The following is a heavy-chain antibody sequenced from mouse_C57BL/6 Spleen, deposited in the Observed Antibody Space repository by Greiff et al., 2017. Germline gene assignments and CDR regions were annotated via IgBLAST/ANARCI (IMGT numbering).Heavy chain of an antibody. D-gene: IGHD1-3*01. CDR3: ARDTYKAGYFDV. V-gene: IGHV5-4*01. Sequence: LVESGGGLVKPGGSLKLSCAASGFTFSSYAMSWVRQTPEKRLEWVATISDGGSYTYYPDNVKGRFTISRDNAKNNLYLQMSHLKSEDTAMYYCARDTYKAGYFDVWGTGTTVTVSS. J-gene: IGHJ1*03. CDR1: GFTFSSYA. CDR2: ISDGGSYT.